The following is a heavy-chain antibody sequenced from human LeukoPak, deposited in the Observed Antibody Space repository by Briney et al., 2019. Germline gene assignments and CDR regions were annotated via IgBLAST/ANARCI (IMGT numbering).Heavy chain of an antibody. D-gene: IGHD3-22*01. V-gene: IGHV3-30*04. CDR3: ARDPGYYDSSGCAFDI. CDR1: GFTFSSYA. CDR2: ISYDGNNK. J-gene: IGHJ3*02. Sequence: GGSLRLSRAASGFTFSSYAIHWVRQAPGKGLEWVTIISYDGNNKYFADSVKGRFTISRDNSKNSLYLQMNSLRAEDTAVYYCARDPGYYDSSGCAFDIWGQGTMVTVSS.